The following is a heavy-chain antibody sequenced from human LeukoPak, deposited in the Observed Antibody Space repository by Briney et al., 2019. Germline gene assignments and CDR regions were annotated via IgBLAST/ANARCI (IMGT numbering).Heavy chain of an antibody. Sequence: GASVKVSCKASGGTVSSYAISWVRQAPGQGLEWMGGIIPIFGTANYAQKFRGRVTITADESTSTAYMELSSLRSEDTAVYYCARDPEGYDSSGYYSWDVWGQGTTVTVSS. V-gene: IGHV1-69*13. CDR1: GGTVSSYA. D-gene: IGHD3-22*01. J-gene: IGHJ6*02. CDR2: IIPIFGTA. CDR3: ARDPEGYDSSGYYSWDV.